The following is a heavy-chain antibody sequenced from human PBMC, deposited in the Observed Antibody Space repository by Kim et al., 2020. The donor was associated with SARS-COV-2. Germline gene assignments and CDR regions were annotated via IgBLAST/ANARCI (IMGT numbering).Heavy chain of an antibody. Sequence: GGSLRLSCAASGFTFSSYAMHWVRQAPGKGLEWVAVISYDGSNKYYADSVKGRFTISRDNSKNTLYLQMNSLRAEDTAVYYCARDRNYYYGSGSYPAGYYYYGMDVWGQGTTVTVSS. D-gene: IGHD3-10*01. CDR3: ARDRNYYYGSGSYPAGYYYYGMDV. CDR1: GFTFSSYA. CDR2: ISYDGSNK. V-gene: IGHV3-30*04. J-gene: IGHJ6*02.